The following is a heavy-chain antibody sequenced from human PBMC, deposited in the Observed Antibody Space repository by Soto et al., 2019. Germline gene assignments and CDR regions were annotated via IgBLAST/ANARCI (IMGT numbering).Heavy chain of an antibody. J-gene: IGHJ4*02. CDR2: IYYTGST. V-gene: IGHV4-59*08. CDR1: GGSISGYY. Sequence: SETLSLNCTVSGGSISGYYWSWIRQPPGKQLEWNRYIYYTGSTNYNPPLSSRVSISKDTSKNHFTLQLSFVTAADTAVYFCTRVPRLDCWGQGTLVTVSS. CDR3: TRVPRLDC.